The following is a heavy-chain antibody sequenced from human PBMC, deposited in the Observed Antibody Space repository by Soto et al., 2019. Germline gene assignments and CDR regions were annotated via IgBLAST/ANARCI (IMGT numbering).Heavy chain of an antibody. CDR3: TKHMIALATASIY. CDR2: ISRGGDVT. Sequence: GGSLRLSCVGSGFTFSSYAMSWVRQAPGKGLEWVSAISRGGDVTYYSDSVKGRFTISRDNSKNTLLLQMDSLRAEDTALYYCTKHMIALATASIYWGQGALVTVS. D-gene: IGHD3-16*01. CDR1: GFTFSSYA. J-gene: IGHJ4*02. V-gene: IGHV3-23*01.